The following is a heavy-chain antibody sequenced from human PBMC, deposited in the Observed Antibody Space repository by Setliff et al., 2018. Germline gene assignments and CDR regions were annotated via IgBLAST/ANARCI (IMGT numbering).Heavy chain of an antibody. J-gene: IGHJ4*02. Sequence: ASVKVSCKASGYTFTGYGCSWVRQAPGQGLEWMGWISVYNGKTKYAQKFQGRVTMTTDTSKRTAYMEVTSLRSDDTAVYYCATEKFPGDWGDYWGQGTLVTVSS. CDR2: ISVYNGKT. CDR3: ATEKFPGDWGDY. CDR1: GYTFTGYG. V-gene: IGHV1-18*01. D-gene: IGHD2-21*01.